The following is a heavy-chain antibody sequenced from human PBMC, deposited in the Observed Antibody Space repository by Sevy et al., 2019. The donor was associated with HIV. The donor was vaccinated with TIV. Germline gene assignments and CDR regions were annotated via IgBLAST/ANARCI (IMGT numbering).Heavy chain of an antibody. CDR2: LSFGCGEI. CDR1: GFTFSKYS. V-gene: IGHV3-23*01. Sequence: LRGGSLRLSCAASGFTFSKYSMSWVRQPPGKGLEWVSTLSFGCGEINYADSVKGRFTISRDNSKSSVYLQMNNLRPEDTAVYYCAREGCTKPHDYWGQGTLVTVSS. CDR3: AREGCTKPHDY. D-gene: IGHD2-8*01. J-gene: IGHJ4*02.